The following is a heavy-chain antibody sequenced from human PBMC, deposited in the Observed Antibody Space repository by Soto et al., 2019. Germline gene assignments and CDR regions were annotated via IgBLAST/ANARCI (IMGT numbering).Heavy chain of an antibody. CDR3: AKDTYSRSWYF. CDR1: GFTFTNDP. J-gene: IGHJ4*02. CDR2: IDKSGGDT. Sequence: GGALRPSCADPGFTFTNDPMTSVREAPGKGLEWVSSIDKSGGDTYYADSAKGRFTISRDNSKNTLYLQMNGLRAEDTALYYCAKDTYSRSWYFWGQGTLVTVSS. V-gene: IGHV3-23*05. D-gene: IGHD2-2*01.